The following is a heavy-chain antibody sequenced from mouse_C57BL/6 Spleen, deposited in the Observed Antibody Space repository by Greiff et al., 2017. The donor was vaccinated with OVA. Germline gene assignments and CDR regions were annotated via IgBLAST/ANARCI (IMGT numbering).Heavy chain of an antibody. Sequence: QVQLQQSGAELVRPGASVTLSCKASGYTFTDYEIHWVKQTPVHGLEWIGAIDPETGGTAYNQKFKGKAILNADKSSSTAYLELRSLTSEDSAVYYCTPYYGSSYWYFDVWGTGTTVTVSS. CDR1: GYTFTDYE. CDR2: IDPETGGT. CDR3: TPYYGSSYWYFDV. V-gene: IGHV1-15*01. D-gene: IGHD1-1*01. J-gene: IGHJ1*03.